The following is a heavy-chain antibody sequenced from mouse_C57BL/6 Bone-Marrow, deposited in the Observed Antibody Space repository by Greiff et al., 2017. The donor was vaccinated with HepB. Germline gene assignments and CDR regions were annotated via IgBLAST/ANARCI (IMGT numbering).Heavy chain of an antibody. J-gene: IGHJ4*01. V-gene: IGHV14-4*01. D-gene: IGHD1-1*01. CDR1: GFNIKDDY. Sequence: EVQLVESGAELVRPGASVKLSCTASGFNIKDDYMHWVKQRPEQGLEWIGWIDPENGDTEYASKFQGKATITAATSSTTSYLQLSSLTSEDTAVYYCTSYYDGSSFYAMDDWGQGTSVTVSS. CDR3: TSYYDGSSFYAMDD. CDR2: IDPENGDT.